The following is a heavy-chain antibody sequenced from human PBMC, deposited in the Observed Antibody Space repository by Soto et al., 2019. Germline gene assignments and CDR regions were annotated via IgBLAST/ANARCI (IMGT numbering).Heavy chain of an antibody. V-gene: IGHV4-59*08. Sequence: QVQLQESGPGLVKPSETLSLTCTVSGGSISSYYWSWIRQPPGKGLEWIGYIDYSGSTNYNPSLNSRVTISVDPSKNQFSLKLSSVTAADTAVYYCARAWGGNVFDYWGQGTLVTVSS. CDR2: IDYSGST. CDR3: ARAWGGNVFDY. J-gene: IGHJ4*02. CDR1: GGSISSYY. D-gene: IGHD3-16*01.